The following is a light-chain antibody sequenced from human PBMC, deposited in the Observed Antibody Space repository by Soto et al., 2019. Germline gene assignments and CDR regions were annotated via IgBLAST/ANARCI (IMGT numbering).Light chain of an antibody. CDR2: DAS. CDR3: HSRA. J-gene: IGKJ1*01. CDR1: QTISRW. V-gene: IGKV1-5*01. Sequence: DFQVTQTPSTLSASLGDEVTITCRASQTISRWLAWYQQKPGRAPKLLIYDASTLESGVPSRFSGSGSETEFTLTISRLQPDDFATYFCHSRAFGQGTKVDIK.